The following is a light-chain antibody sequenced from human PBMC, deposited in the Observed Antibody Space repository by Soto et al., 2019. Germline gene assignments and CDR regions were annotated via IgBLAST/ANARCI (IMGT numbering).Light chain of an antibody. J-gene: IGKJ1*01. V-gene: IGKV3-20*01. CDR1: QSVSNDF. CDR2: GVS. Sequence: EIVLTQSPGILSLSPGERATLSCRASQSVSNDFLAWYQQKPGQAPRLLIYGVSNRATGIPDRFSGSGSGTDFTLTINRLEPEDFAVYFCGQFVSSPPRTFGQGTKVDIK. CDR3: GQFVSSPPRT.